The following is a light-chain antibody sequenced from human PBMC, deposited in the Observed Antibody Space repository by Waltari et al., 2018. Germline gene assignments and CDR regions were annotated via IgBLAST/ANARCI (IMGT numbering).Light chain of an antibody. V-gene: IGKV3-20*01. CDR3: QHRST. Sequence: EIVLTQSPGTLSLSPGERATLSCRASQSVSSSYLAWYEQKPGQAPRLLIYGASSRATGIPDRFSGSWSGTDFTLTISRLEPEDFAVYYCQHRSTFGGGTKVEIK. CDR2: GAS. J-gene: IGKJ4*01. CDR1: QSVSSSY.